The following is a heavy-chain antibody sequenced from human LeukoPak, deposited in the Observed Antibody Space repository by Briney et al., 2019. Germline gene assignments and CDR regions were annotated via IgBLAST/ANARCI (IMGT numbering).Heavy chain of an antibody. J-gene: IGHJ5*02. CDR1: GFTFNHYA. V-gene: IGHV3-9*01. CDR2: ISWNSDTV. Sequence: GRSLRLSCAASGFTFNHYAMHWVRQAPGKGLEWVSGISWNSDTVDYADSVKGRFTISRDNAKNSLYLQMNSLRAEDTALYYCAKDIGPPGRDGFWFDPWGQGTLVTVSS. CDR3: AKDIGPPGRDGFWFDP. D-gene: IGHD5-24*01.